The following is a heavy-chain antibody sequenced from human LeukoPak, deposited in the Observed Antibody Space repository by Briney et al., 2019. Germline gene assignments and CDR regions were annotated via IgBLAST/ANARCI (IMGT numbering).Heavy chain of an antibody. CDR2: IYYSGST. CDR1: GGSISSGGYY. CDR3: ARGVYCGGDCYSSPFDY. D-gene: IGHD2-21*02. Sequence: SQTLSLTCTVSGGSISSGGYYWSWIRHHPGKGLEWIGYIYYSGSTHYNPSLKSRVTISVDTSKNQFSLKLSSVTAADTAVYYCARGVYCGGDCYSSPFDYWGQGTLVTVSS. V-gene: IGHV4-31*03. J-gene: IGHJ4*02.